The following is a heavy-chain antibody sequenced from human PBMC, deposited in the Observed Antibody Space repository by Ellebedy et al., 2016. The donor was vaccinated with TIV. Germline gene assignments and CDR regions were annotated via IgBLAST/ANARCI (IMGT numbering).Heavy chain of an antibody. D-gene: IGHD3-10*01. CDR3: AAMVRGVMKSIYYYYGMDV. J-gene: IGHJ6*02. Sequence: SETLSLTXTVSGGSISSSSYYWGWIRQPPGKGLEWIGSIYYRGSTYYNPSLKSRVTISVDTSKNQFSLKLSSVTAADTAVYYCAAMVRGVMKSIYYYYGMDVWGQGTTVTVSS. V-gene: IGHV4-39*07. CDR2: IYYRGST. CDR1: GGSISSSSYY.